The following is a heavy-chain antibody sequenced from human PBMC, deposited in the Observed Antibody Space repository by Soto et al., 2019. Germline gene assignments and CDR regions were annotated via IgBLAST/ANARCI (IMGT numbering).Heavy chain of an antibody. V-gene: IGHV3-21*04. J-gene: IGHJ4*02. Sequence: GGSLRLSCAASGFTFSRFPMSWVRQAPGKGLEWVSSISSSSSYIYYADSVKGRFTISRDNAKNSLYLQMNSLRAEDTAVYYCARDDFWSGYYRYFDYWGQGTLVTSPQ. D-gene: IGHD3-3*01. CDR2: ISSSSSYI. CDR3: ARDDFWSGYYRYFDY. CDR1: GFTFSRFP.